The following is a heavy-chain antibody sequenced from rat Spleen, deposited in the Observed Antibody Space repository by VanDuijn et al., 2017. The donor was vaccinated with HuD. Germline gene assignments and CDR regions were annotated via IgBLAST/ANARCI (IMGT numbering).Heavy chain of an antibody. CDR3: ARGSNYFDY. V-gene: IGHV5-7*01. CDR1: GFNFNGYW. Sequence: EVKLVESGGGLVQPGRSLRLSCAASGFNFNGYWMGWVRQAPTKGLEWVATISYDGSSSYYRDSVKGRYTIARDNAKSTLYLQMNSLRSEDTATYYCARGSNYFDYWGQGVMVTVSS. J-gene: IGHJ2*01. D-gene: IGHD5-1*01. CDR2: ISYDGSSS.